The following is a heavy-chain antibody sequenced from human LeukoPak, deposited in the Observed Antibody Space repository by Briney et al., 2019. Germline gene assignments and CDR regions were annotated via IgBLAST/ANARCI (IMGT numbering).Heavy chain of an antibody. D-gene: IGHD1-26*01. CDR2: ISGSGGST. V-gene: IGHV3-23*01. CDR3: AKDQWSFSYFDY. CDR1: GFTFSSYG. J-gene: IGHJ4*02. Sequence: GGTLRLSCAASGFTFSSYGMSWVRQAPGKGLEWVSAISGSGGSTYYADSAKGRFTISRDNSKNTLYLQMNSLRAEDTAVYYCAKDQWSFSYFDYWGQGTLVTVSS.